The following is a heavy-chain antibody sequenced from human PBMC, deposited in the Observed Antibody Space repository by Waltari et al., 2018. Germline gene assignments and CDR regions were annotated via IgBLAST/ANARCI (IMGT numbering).Heavy chain of an antibody. V-gene: IGHV3-7*01. D-gene: IGHD6-19*01. J-gene: IGHJ4*02. Sequence: EVQLVESGGGLVQPGGSLRLSCEASGLSISESWMSWGRQAHGKGPGLVADIKEDGSKIYYWGSVRGLFTISRDNAKNSLYLQRNSLRVEDTAVYYCARDAPLYTTGWGYDYWGQGILVTVSS. CDR3: ARDAPLYTTGWGYDY. CDR1: GLSISESW. CDR2: IKEDGSKI.